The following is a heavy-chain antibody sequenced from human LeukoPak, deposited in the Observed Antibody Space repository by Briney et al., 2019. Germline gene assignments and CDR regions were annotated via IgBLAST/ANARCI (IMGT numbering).Heavy chain of an antibody. CDR1: GYRFDSYG. D-gene: IGHD3-22*01. J-gene: IGHJ4*02. CDR2: ISAYNGHT. V-gene: IGHV1-18*01. Sequence: ASVKVSCKASGYRFDSYGVTWVRQAPGQGLEWMGWISAYNGHTNYGQKFQGRVTLTTDTSTSTAYMVLRSLRSDDTAVYYCARARSNTYYYDSSGYFDWGQGTLVTVSS. CDR3: ARARSNTYYYDSSGYFD.